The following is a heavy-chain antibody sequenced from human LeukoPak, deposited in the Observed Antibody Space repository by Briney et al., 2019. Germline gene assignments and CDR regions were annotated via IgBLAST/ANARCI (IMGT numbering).Heavy chain of an antibody. Sequence: ASVKVSCKASGYTFTSYGISWVRQAPGQGLEWMGWISAYNGNTNYAQKLQGRVTMTTDTSTSTAYMELGSLRSDDTAVYYCARDRPNYDILTGYYFYFDYWGQGTLVTVSS. J-gene: IGHJ4*02. CDR1: GYTFTSYG. CDR3: ARDRPNYDILTGYYFYFDY. V-gene: IGHV1-18*01. CDR2: ISAYNGNT. D-gene: IGHD3-9*01.